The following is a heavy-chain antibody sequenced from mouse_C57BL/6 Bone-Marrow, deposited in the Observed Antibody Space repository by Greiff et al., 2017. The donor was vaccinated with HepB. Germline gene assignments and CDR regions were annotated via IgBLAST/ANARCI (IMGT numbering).Heavy chain of an antibody. CDR1: GYTFTDYY. D-gene: IGHD3-1*01. V-gene: IGHV1-26*01. CDR2: INPNNGGT. Sequence: EVQLQQSGPELVKPGASVKISCKASGYTFTDYYMNWVKQSHGKSLEWIGDINPNNGGTSYNQKFKGKATLTVDKSSSTAYMELRSLTFEDSAVYYCARSGYWGQGTTLTVSS. CDR3: ARSGY. J-gene: IGHJ2*01.